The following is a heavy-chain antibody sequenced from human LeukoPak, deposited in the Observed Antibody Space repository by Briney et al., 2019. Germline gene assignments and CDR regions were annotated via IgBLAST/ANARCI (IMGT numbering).Heavy chain of an antibody. CDR1: GGSISSYY. CDR2: IYNSGST. CDR3: ARDLQFGTGSYPLY. V-gene: IGHV4-59*01. Sequence: SETLSLTCTVSGGSISSYYWSWIRQPPGKGLEWIGNIYNSGSTNYNPSLKSRVTTSVDTSKNQFSLKLTSVTAADTAVYYCARDLQFGTGSYPLYWGQGTLVTVSS. D-gene: IGHD3-10*01. J-gene: IGHJ4*02.